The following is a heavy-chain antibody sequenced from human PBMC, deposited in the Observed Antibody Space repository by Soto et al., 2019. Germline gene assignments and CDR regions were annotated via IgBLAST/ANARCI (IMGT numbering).Heavy chain of an antibody. V-gene: IGHV3-7*03. CDR1: GFTFSSYW. J-gene: IGHJ6*02. CDR3: AREGGSLIVLMRPTVYYGMDV. D-gene: IGHD2-8*01. CDR2: IKQDGSEK. Sequence: GGSLRLSCAASGFTFSSYWMSWVRQAPGKGLEWVANIKQDGSEKYYVDSVKGRFTISRDNAKNSLYLQMNSLRSEDTAVYFCAREGGSLIVLMRPTVYYGMDVWGQGTTVTVSS.